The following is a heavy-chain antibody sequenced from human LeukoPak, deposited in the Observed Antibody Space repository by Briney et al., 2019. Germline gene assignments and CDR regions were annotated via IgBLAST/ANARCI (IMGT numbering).Heavy chain of an antibody. J-gene: IGHJ4*02. CDR3: ARGVGYSGSYYFDY. V-gene: IGHV1-2*02. CDR1: GYTFTGYY. CDR2: INPNSGGT. Sequence: GASVKVSCKASGYTFTGYYMHWVRQAPGQGLEWMGWINPNSGGTNYAQKFQGRVTMTRDTSISTAYMELSRLRSDDTAVYYCARGVGYSGSYYFDYWGQGTLVTVSS. D-gene: IGHD1-26*01.